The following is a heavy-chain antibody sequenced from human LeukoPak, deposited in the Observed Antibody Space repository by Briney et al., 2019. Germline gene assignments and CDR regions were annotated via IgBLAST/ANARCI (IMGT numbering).Heavy chain of an antibody. J-gene: IGHJ4*02. CDR2: IYHSGST. Sequence: PSETLSLTCTVSGGSISSSSYYWGWIRQPPGKGLEWIGSIYHSGSTYYNPSLKSRVTISVDTSKNQFSLKLSSVTAADTAVYYCAGQHGIFLDYWGQGTLVTVSS. V-gene: IGHV4-39*01. D-gene: IGHD1-1*01. CDR3: AGQHGIFLDY. CDR1: GGSISSSSYY.